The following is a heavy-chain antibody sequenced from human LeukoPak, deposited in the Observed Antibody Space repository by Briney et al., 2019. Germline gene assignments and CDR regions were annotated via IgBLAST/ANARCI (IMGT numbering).Heavy chain of an antibody. D-gene: IGHD3-16*02. V-gene: IGHV4-4*07. CDR1: GGSISSYY. CDR3: ASSYLGELSFWFQH. CDR2: IYTSGST. Sequence: SETLSLTCTVSGGSISSYYWSWIRQPAGKGLEWIGRIYTSGSTNYNPSLKSRVTMSVDTSKNQFSLKLSSVTAADTAAYYCASSYLGELSFWFQHWGQGTLVTVSS. J-gene: IGHJ1*01.